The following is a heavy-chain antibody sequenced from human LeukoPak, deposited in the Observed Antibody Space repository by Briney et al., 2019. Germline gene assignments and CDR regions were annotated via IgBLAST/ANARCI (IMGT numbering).Heavy chain of an antibody. CDR3: ARVASPGGYSYTTTLFDY. CDR2: IIPILGIA. D-gene: IGHD5-18*01. Sequence: GASVKVSCKASGGTFSSYAISWVRQAPGQGLEWMGRIIPILGIANYAQKFQGRVTITADKSTSTAYMELSSLRSEHTAVYYCARVASPGGYSYTTTLFDYWGQGTLVTVSS. CDR1: GGTFSSYA. J-gene: IGHJ4*02. V-gene: IGHV1-69*04.